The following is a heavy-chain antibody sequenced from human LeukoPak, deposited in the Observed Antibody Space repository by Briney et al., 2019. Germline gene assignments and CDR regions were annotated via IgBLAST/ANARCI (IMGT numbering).Heavy chain of an antibody. CDR2: ISSSSSTI. CDR1: GFTFSSYS. J-gene: IGHJ6*03. V-gene: IGHV3-48*01. CDR3: AAQFHHYYYYMDV. Sequence: GGSLRLSCAASGFTFSSYSMNWVRQAPGKGVEWVSYISSSSSTIYYADSVKGRFTISRDNAKNSLYLQMNSLRAEDTAVYYCAAQFHHYYYYMDVWGKGTTVTVSS.